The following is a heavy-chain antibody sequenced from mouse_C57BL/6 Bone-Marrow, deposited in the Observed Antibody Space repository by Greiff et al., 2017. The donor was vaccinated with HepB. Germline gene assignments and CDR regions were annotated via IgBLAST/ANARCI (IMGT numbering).Heavy chain of an antibody. Sequence: QVQLKQPGAELVQPGASVKMSCTASGYTFTSYGITWVRQRPGQGLEWIGDIYHGSGSTNYNEKFKSKATMTVDTSSSTAYMPLSSLTSEDSAVYYCALLTVNYYDMDDWGPGTSVTVSS. J-gene: IGHJ4*01. CDR2: IYHGSGST. CDR1: GYTFTSYG. V-gene: IGHV1-55*01. CDR3: ALLTVNYYDMDD.